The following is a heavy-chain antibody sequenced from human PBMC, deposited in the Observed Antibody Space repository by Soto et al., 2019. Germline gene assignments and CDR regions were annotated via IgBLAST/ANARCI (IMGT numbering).Heavy chain of an antibody. CDR3: AKDQGSGSNAPYYYYYGMDV. CDR1: GFTFSSYG. D-gene: IGHD3-10*01. CDR2: ISYDGSNK. Sequence: QPGGSLRLSCAASGFTFSSYGMHWVRQAPGKGLEWVAVISYDGSNKYYADSVKGRFTISRDNSKNTLYLQMNSLRAEDTAVYYCAKDQGSGSNAPYYYYYGMDVWGQGTTVTVSS. V-gene: IGHV3-30*18. J-gene: IGHJ6*02.